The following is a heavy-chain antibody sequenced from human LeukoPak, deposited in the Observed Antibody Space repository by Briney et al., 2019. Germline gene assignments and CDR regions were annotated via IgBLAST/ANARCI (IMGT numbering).Heavy chain of an antibody. Sequence: GASVKVSCKASGYTFTSYDISWVRQAPGQGLEWMGWISAYNGNTNYAQKLQGRVTMTTDTSTSTAYMELRSLRSDDTAVYYCARESPNAGYCSSTSCYTSLDYWGQGTLVTVSS. J-gene: IGHJ4*02. V-gene: IGHV1-18*01. CDR3: ARESPNAGYCSSTSCYTSLDY. CDR2: ISAYNGNT. CDR1: GYTFTSYD. D-gene: IGHD2-2*02.